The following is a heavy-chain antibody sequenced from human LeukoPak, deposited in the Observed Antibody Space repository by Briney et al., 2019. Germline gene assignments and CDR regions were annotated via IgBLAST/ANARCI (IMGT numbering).Heavy chain of an antibody. CDR3: ARGIKVDY. D-gene: IGHD1-14*01. Sequence: ASETLSLTCAVSGYSMSSGYYWGWIGQPPGKGLDWIGSIYRSGSTYYNPSLKSRVTISVDTSKHQFSLTLSSVTAADTAVYYGARGIKVDYWGQGTLVTVSS. J-gene: IGHJ4*02. CDR2: IYRSGST. V-gene: IGHV4-38-2*01. CDR1: GYSMSSGYY.